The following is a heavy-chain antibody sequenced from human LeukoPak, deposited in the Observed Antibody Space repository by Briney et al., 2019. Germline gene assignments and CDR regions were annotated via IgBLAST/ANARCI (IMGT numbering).Heavy chain of an antibody. V-gene: IGHV1-69*04. Sequence: SVKVSCKASGGTFSSYAISWVRQAPGQGLEWMGRIIPILGIANYAQKFQGRVTITADKSTSTAYMELSSLRSEDTAVYYCARLAIAAAGNNWFDPWGQGTLVTVSS. D-gene: IGHD6-13*01. J-gene: IGHJ5*02. CDR1: GGTFSSYA. CDR3: ARLAIAAAGNNWFDP. CDR2: IIPILGIA.